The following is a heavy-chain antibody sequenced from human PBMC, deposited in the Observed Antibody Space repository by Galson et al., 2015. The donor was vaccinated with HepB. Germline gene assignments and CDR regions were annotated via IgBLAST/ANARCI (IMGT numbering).Heavy chain of an antibody. CDR1: GGTFSSYA. V-gene: IGHV1-3*01. D-gene: IGHD2-21*02. J-gene: IGHJ4*02. CDR3: AKAYCGGDCYGLYFDY. Sequence: SVKVSCKASGGTFSSYAISWVRQAPGQGLEWMGWINAGNGNTKYSQKFQGRVTITRDTSASTAYMELSSLRSEDTAVYYCAKAYCGGDCYGLYFDYWGQGTLVTVSS. CDR2: INAGNGNT.